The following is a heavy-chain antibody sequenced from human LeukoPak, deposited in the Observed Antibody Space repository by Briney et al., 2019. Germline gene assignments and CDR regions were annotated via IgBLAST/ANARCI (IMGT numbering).Heavy chain of an antibody. CDR3: ARHSGVVGATHY. CDR2: IYYSGST. CDR1: GGSISSGDYY. V-gene: IGHV4-30-4*08. D-gene: IGHD1-26*01. J-gene: IGHJ4*02. Sequence: PSETLSLTCTVSGGSISSGDYYWSWIRQPPGKGLEWIGYIYYSGSTYYNPSLKSRVTISVDTSKNQFSLKLSSVTAADTAVYYCARHSGVVGATHYWGQGTLVTVSS.